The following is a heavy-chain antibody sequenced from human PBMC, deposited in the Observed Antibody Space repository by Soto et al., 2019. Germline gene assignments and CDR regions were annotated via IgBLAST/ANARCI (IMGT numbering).Heavy chain of an antibody. J-gene: IGHJ6*02. D-gene: IGHD2-2*02. V-gene: IGHV3-48*03. Sequence: GGSLRLSCAASGFTFSSYEMNWVRKAPGKGLEWVSYISSSGSTIYYADSVKGRFTISRDNAKNSLYLQMNSLRAEDTAVYYCARVIVVVPAAIGREDGMDVWGQGTTVTVSS. CDR2: ISSSGSTI. CDR1: GFTFSSYE. CDR3: ARVIVVVPAAIGREDGMDV.